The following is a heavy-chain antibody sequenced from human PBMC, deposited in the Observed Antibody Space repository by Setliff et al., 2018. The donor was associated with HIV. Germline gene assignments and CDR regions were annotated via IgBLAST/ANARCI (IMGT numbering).Heavy chain of an antibody. CDR1: GYTFTSYG. D-gene: IGHD3-3*01. V-gene: IGHV1-18*01. CDR2: ISEYNSNT. Sequence: ASVKVSCKASGYTFTSYGLSWVRQAPGQGIEWMGWISEYNSNTEYAQKLQGRVKMTKDTSTSTAYMELRSLRPDDTAVYYCAKPRRYNTYYFDHWGQGTLVTVSS. J-gene: IGHJ4*02. CDR3: AKPRRYNTYYFDH.